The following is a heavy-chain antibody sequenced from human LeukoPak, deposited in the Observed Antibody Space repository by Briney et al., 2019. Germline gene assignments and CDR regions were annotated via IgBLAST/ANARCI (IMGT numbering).Heavy chain of an antibody. CDR3: ASFGYSSSWYAFDY. V-gene: IGHV4-39*01. Sequence: PSQTLSLTCTVSGGSISSGGYYWSWIRQPPGKGLEWIGSIYYSGSTYYNPSLKSRVTISVDTSKNQFSLKLSSVTAADTAVYYCASFGYSSSWYAFDYWGQGTLVTVSS. CDR1: GGSISSGGYY. CDR2: IYYSGST. D-gene: IGHD6-13*01. J-gene: IGHJ4*02.